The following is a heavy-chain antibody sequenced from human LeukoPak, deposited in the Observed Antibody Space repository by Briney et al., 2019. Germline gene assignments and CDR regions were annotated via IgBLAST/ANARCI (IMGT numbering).Heavy chain of an antibody. Sequence: PGGSLRLSCAASGFTFSSYAMSWVRQAPGKGLEWVSAISGSGGSTYYADSVKGRFTISRDNSKNTLYLQMNSLRAEDTAVYYCARDGAYNSGSYSWSAFDIWGQGTMVTVSS. CDR3: ARDGAYNSGSYSWSAFDI. D-gene: IGHD1-26*01. V-gene: IGHV3-23*01. CDR2: ISGSGGST. J-gene: IGHJ3*02. CDR1: GFTFSSYA.